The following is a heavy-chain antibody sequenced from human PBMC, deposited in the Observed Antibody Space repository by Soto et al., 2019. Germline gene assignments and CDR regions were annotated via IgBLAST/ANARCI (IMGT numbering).Heavy chain of an antibody. V-gene: IGHV3-72*01. J-gene: IGHJ4*02. CDR1: GFTFSDYY. D-gene: IGHD3-9*01. CDR3: TRVRKLTTPYYTDY. CDR2: IRDRANTYTT. Sequence: EVQLVESGGGLVQPEGSLRLSCAASGFTFSDYYMDWVRQAPGKGLEWVGRIRDRANTYTTEYAASVKGRFTVSRDNSRNSLYLQMNSLKTEDTAMYYCTRVRKLTTPYYTDYWGQGTLVTVSS.